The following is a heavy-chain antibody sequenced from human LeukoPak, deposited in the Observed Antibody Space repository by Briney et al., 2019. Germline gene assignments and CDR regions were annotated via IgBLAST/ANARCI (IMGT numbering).Heavy chain of an antibody. J-gene: IGHJ5*02. CDR3: AKADCGGTSCYQAFNRFDP. V-gene: IGHV1-2*01. Sequence: ASVKVSCKASGYTFTAYYIHWVRQAPGQGLEWMGRIDPATGDTNYSQKFLGRFTITRDASISTAYMELSGLRSDDTGVYYCAKADCGGTSCYQAFNRFDPWGQGSLVTVSS. D-gene: IGHD2-2*01. CDR1: GYTFTAYY. CDR2: IDPATGDT.